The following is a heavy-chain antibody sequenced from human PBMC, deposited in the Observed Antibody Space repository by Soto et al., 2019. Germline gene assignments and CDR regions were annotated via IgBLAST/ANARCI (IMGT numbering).Heavy chain of an antibody. CDR2: SYYSGST. J-gene: IGHJ4*02. CDR3: ARRYSYCSGGSCSRLFDY. V-gene: IGHV4-39*01. CDR1: GGSISSSSYY. Sequence: QLQLQESGPGLVKPSETLSLTCTVSGGSISSSSYYWGWIRQPPGKGLEWIGRSYYSGSTYSNPSLKSLVTISVDTSKNQFSLKLSSVTAADTAVYYCARRYSYCSGGSCSRLFDYWGQGTLVTVSS. D-gene: IGHD2-15*01.